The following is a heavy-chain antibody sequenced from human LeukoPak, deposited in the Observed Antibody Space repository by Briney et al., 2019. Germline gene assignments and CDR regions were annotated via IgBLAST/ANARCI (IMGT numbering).Heavy chain of an antibody. Sequence: GGSLRLSCAASGFTFSSYGMHWVRQAPGKGPEWVAFIRYDGSNKYYADSVKGRFTISRDNSKNTLYLQMNSLRAEDTAVYYCAKVPRPDGGNSPYWGQGTLVTVSS. CDR1: GFTFSSYG. V-gene: IGHV3-30*02. CDR3: AKVPRPDGGNSPY. D-gene: IGHD4-23*01. CDR2: IRYDGSNK. J-gene: IGHJ4*02.